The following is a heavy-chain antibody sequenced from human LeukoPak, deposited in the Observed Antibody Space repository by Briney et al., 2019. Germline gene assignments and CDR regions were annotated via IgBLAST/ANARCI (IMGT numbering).Heavy chain of an antibody. V-gene: IGHV1-2*02. J-gene: IGHJ4*02. Sequence: ASVKVSCKASGYTFTGYYMHWVRQAPGQGLEWMGWINPNSGGTNYAQKFQGRVTMTRDTSISTAYMEPSSLRSEDTAVYYCAREVSGWTTTSFDYWGQGTLVTVSS. D-gene: IGHD6-19*01. CDR2: INPNSGGT. CDR1: GYTFTGYY. CDR3: AREVSGWTTTSFDY.